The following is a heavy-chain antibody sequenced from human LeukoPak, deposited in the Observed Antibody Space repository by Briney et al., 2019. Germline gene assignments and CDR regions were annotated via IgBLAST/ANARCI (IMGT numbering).Heavy chain of an antibody. J-gene: IGHJ4*02. CDR2: ISSSSSYI. D-gene: IGHD5-18*01. Sequence: GGSLRLSCAASGFTFSGYSMTWVRQAPGKGLEWVSSISSSSSYIYYADSVKGRFTVSRDNAKNSLYLQMNSLRAEDTAVYYCARVRGYSYGTIDYWGQGTLVTVSS. CDR3: ARVRGYSYGTIDY. CDR1: GFTFSGYS. V-gene: IGHV3-21*01.